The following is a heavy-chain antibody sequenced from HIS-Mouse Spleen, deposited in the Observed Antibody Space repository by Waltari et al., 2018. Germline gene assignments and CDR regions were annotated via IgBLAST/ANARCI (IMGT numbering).Heavy chain of an antibody. CDR3: ASRSYSSGWYKAFDI. V-gene: IGHV4-61*01. CDR2: IYYSGST. J-gene: IGHJ3*02. CDR1: GGSVSSGSYY. Sequence: QVQLQESGPGLVKPSETLSLTCTVSGGSVSSGSYYWSWLRPPPGKGLEWIGYIYYSGSTNYNPSLKSRVTISVDTSKNQFSLKLSSVTAADTAVYYCASRSYSSGWYKAFDIWGQGTMVTVSS. D-gene: IGHD6-19*01.